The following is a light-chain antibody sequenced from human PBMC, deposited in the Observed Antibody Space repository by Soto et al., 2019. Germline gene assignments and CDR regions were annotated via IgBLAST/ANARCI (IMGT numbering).Light chain of an antibody. CDR1: SSNIGAGYD. J-gene: IGLJ3*02. V-gene: IGLV1-40*01. Sequence: QSVLTQPPSVSGAPGQRVTISCTGSSSNIGAGYDVHWYQQLPGTAPKLLVSGNTNRPSGVPDRFSGSKSGTSASLAITGLQAEDEADYSCQSYDSSLSYWVFGGGTKLTVI. CDR3: QSYDSSLSYWV. CDR2: GNT.